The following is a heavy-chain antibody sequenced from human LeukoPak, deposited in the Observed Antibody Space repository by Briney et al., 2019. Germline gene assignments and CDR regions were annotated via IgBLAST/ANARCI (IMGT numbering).Heavy chain of an antibody. V-gene: IGHV4-38-2*02. Sequence: SETLSLTCTVSGYSISSGSYWGWIRQPPGKGLEWIGSIYYSGSTNYNPSLKSRVTISVDTSKNQFSLKLSSVTAADTAVYYCARGDVDTRVGYWGQGTLVTVSS. CDR2: IYYSGST. D-gene: IGHD5-18*01. CDR3: ARGDVDTRVGY. CDR1: GYSISSGSY. J-gene: IGHJ4*02.